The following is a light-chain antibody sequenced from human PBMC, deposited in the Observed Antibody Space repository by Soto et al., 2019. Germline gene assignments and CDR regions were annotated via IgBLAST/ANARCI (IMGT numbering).Light chain of an antibody. J-gene: IGKJ1*01. CDR3: LQHNSYPQT. V-gene: IGKV1-17*03. CDR1: QGISNF. Sequence: IRMSQWPSAVCESXGDRVTIHCRARQGISNFLAWFQQKPGKVPKCXXYAASSLQSGGPSRFSGSGSVTEFTRTISSLQPEDFATYYGLQHNSYPQTFGQGTKVDIK. CDR2: AAS.